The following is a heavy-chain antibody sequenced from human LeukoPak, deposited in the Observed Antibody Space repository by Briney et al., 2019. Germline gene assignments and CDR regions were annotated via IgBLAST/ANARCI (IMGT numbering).Heavy chain of an antibody. D-gene: IGHD3-22*01. Sequence: GGPLRLSCVASGFTFRSYNMNWVRQAPGKGLEWVSAISNSGDDIYYADSVKGRFTISRDNSKNTLYLQMNSLRAEDTAVYYCAKVGYYDSSGYLDYWGQGTLVTVSS. CDR1: GFTFRSYN. V-gene: IGHV3-23*01. J-gene: IGHJ4*02. CDR2: ISNSGDDI. CDR3: AKVGYYDSSGYLDY.